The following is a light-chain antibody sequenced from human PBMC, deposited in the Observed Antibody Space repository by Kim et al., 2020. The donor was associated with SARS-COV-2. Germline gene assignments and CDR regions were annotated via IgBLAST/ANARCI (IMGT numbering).Light chain of an antibody. CDR2: EVN. CDR3: TSYAGSNNLDV. V-gene: IGLV2-8*01. CDR1: RRDVGAYKY. J-gene: IGLJ1*01. Sequence: QSVTVSCTGHRRDVGAYKYASWNQHHPGKAPNPMIYEVNRRPSGVPDRFSGSKSGNTASLTVSGLQAEDEADYYCTSYAGSNNLDVFGTGTKVTVL.